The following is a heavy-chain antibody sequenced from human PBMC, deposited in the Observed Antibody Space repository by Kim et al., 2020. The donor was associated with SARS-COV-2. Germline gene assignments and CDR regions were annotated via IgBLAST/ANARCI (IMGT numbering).Heavy chain of an antibody. D-gene: IGHD6-13*01. CDR3: ARDTPNTEPWYSSSWYSGLHAFDI. CDR1: GFTVSSNY. Sequence: GGSLRLSCAASGFTVSSNYMSWVRQAPGKGLEWVSVIYSGGSTYYADSVKGRFTISRDNSKNTLYLQMNSLRAEDTAVYYCARDTPNTEPWYSSSWYSGLHAFDIWGQGTMVTVSS. CDR2: IYSGGST. J-gene: IGHJ3*02. V-gene: IGHV3-66*01.